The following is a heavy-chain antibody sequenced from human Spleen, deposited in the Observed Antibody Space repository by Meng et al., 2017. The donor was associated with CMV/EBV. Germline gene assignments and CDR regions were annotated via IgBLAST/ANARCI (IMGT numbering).Heavy chain of an antibody. Sequence: SETLSLTCTVSGGSISSSSYYWGWIRQPPGKGLEWIGSIYYSGSTYYNPSLKSRVTISVDTSKNQFSLKLSSVTAADTAVYYCARLTIFGVVPTNWFDPWGQGTLVTVSS. D-gene: IGHD3-3*01. J-gene: IGHJ5*02. CDR2: IYYSGST. CDR3: ARLTIFGVVPTNWFDP. CDR1: GGSISSSSYY. V-gene: IGHV4-39*07.